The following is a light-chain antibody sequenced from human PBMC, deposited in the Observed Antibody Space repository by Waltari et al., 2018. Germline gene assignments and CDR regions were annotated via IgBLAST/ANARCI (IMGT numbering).Light chain of an antibody. J-gene: IGKJ4*01. CDR3: QQSYSAPLA. V-gene: IGKV1-39*01. CDR1: QAISTY. Sequence: DTLMTQSPSSLSASVGDRVTITCRASQAISTYVNWYQQTPGMAPKLLIFSSSTLPRGVSSRFRGIGSGTEFTLTISNLQPDDFATYYCQQSYSAPLAFGGGTKLDI. CDR2: SSS.